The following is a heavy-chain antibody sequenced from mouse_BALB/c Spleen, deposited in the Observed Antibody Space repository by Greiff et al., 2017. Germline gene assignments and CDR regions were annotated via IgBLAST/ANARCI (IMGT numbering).Heavy chain of an antibody. CDR2: IDPETGGT. J-gene: IGHJ2*01. CDR1: GYTFTDYE. V-gene: IGHV1-15*01. D-gene: IGHD2-10*01. Sequence: QVQLQQSGAELVRPGASVTLSCKASGYTFTDYEMHWVKQTPVHGLEWIGAIDPETGGTAYNQKFKGKATLTADKSSSTAYMELRSLTSEDSAVYYCARAYYGNSLDYWGQGTTLTVSS. CDR3: ARAYYGNSLDY.